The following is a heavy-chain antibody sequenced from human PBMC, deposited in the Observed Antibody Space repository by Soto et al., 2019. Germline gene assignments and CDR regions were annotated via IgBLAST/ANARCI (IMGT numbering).Heavy chain of an antibody. J-gene: IGHJ4*02. D-gene: IGHD1-26*01. Sequence: EVQLLESGGGLVQPGGSLRLSCAASGFTFSSYAMRWVRQAPGKGLEWVSAISGSGDSTYYADSVKGRFTISRDNSKNTLYLQMNILRAEDTAVYYCARRGSGNYYDYWGQGTLVTVSS. V-gene: IGHV3-23*01. CDR2: ISGSGDST. CDR1: GFTFSSYA. CDR3: ARRGSGNYYDY.